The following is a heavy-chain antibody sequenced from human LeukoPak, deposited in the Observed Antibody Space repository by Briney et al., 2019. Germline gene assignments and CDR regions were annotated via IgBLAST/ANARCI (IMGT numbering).Heavy chain of an antibody. D-gene: IGHD3-10*01. V-gene: IGHV4-4*07. Sequence: SETLSLTCTVPGVSISSYYWSSLRQPAGKGLEWIGRIYTSWSTNYNPSLKSRVTMSVDTSKNQFSLKLSSVTAADTAVYYCARDEGSGRFDWFDPWGQGTLVTVSS. CDR3: ARDEGSGRFDWFDP. CDR2: IYTSWST. CDR1: GVSISSYY. J-gene: IGHJ5*02.